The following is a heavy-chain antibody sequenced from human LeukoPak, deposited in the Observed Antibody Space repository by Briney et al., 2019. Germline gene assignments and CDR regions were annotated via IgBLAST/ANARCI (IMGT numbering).Heavy chain of an antibody. V-gene: IGHV4-31*03. CDR2: LYYSGST. J-gene: IGHJ4*02. CDR3: ARLYGSGSNYLDY. D-gene: IGHD3-10*01. CDR1: AGSIRSDNYY. Sequence: SQTLSLTCSVSAGSIRSDNYYWIWIPQFPGKGLVGIGYLYYSGSTYYNPSLKSGVTISLDTTKIHFSLNLNSVTAADTAIYYCARLYGSGSNYLDYWGQGTLVTVSS.